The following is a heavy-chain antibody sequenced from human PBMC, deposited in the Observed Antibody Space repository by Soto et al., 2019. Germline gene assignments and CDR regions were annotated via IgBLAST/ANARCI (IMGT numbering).Heavy chain of an antibody. CDR1: GYSVSSNSAA. D-gene: IGHD3-10*01. CDR2: TYYKSNWSN. V-gene: IGHV6-1*01. Sequence: SQTLSLTFAISGYSVSSNSAALNWISQSPSRGLEWLGRTYYKSNWSNEYSVSVKSRMTISPDTSKNQFSLRLNSVTPEDKAVYYCARTRGYFDYWGQGVLVTVSS. J-gene: IGHJ4*02. CDR3: ARTRGYFDY.